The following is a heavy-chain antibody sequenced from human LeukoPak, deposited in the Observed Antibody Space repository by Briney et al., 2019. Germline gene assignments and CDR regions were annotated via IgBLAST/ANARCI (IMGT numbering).Heavy chain of an antibody. V-gene: IGHV4-31*03. CDR2: IYYSGST. Sequence: SQTLSLTCTVPVGSISIGGYYWRWIRQHPGKGLEWIGYIYYSGSTYYNPSLKSRLTIAVDTSKNQFSLKLSSVTAADTAVYYCAGGGYCSGGSCYLTWFDPWGQGTLVTVSS. J-gene: IGHJ5*02. D-gene: IGHD2-15*01. CDR1: VGSISIGGYY. CDR3: AGGGYCSGGSCYLTWFDP.